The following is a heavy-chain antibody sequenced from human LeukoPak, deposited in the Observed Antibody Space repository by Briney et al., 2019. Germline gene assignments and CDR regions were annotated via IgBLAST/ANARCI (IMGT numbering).Heavy chain of an antibody. CDR3: ARHPYSSSSFDL. V-gene: IGHV4-59*08. Sequence: SETLSLTCTVSGGSISSYYWSWIRQPPGQGLEWIGYIYYSGSTNYNPSLKSRVTISVDTSKNQFSLKLSSVTAADTAVYYCARHPYSSSSFDLWGRGTLVTVSS. D-gene: IGHD6-6*01. J-gene: IGHJ2*01. CDR2: IYYSGST. CDR1: GGSISSYY.